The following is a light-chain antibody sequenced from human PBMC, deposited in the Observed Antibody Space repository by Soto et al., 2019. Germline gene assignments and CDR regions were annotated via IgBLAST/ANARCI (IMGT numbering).Light chain of an antibody. Sequence: QSVLTQPPPASGTPGQRVTISCSGSSSNIETNTVDWYQHLPGTAPKVLIFNNNQRPSGVPDRFSGSKSGTSASLAISGLQSEDEADYYCAVWDDSLSGMVFGGGTKVTVL. CDR1: SSNIETNT. V-gene: IGLV1-44*01. CDR2: NNN. CDR3: AVWDDSLSGMV. J-gene: IGLJ2*01.